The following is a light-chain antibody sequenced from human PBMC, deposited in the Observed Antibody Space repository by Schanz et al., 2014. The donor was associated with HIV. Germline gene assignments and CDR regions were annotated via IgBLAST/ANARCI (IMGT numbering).Light chain of an antibody. CDR3: QQYNGYSGT. Sequence: DIQMTQSPSTLSASVGDRVTINCRASQGMTDWLAWYQQKPGKAPKLLIYRASRLESGVPSRFSGSGSGTEFTLTISSLQPDDFATYYCQQYNGYSGTFGQGTKMEI. J-gene: IGKJ1*01. V-gene: IGKV1-5*03. CDR2: RAS. CDR1: QGMTDW.